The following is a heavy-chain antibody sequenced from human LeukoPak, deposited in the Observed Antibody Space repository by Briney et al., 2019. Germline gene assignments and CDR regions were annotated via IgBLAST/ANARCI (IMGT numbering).Heavy chain of an antibody. J-gene: IGHJ4*02. Sequence: GASVKVSCKASGGTFSSYAISWVRQAPGQGLEWMGGIIPIFGTANYAQKFQGRVTVTADKSTSTAYMELSSLRSEDSAVYYCAREKPGAFDYWGQGTLVTVSS. D-gene: IGHD1-14*01. CDR2: IIPIFGTA. V-gene: IGHV1-69*06. CDR3: AREKPGAFDY. CDR1: GGTFSSYA.